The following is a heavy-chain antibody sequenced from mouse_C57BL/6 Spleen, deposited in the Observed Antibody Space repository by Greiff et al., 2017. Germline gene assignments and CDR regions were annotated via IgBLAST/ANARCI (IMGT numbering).Heavy chain of an antibody. Sequence: EVQLQQSGPELVKPGASVKIPCKASGYTFTDYNMDWVKQSHGKSLEWIGDINPNNGGTIYNQKFKGKATLTVDKSSSTAYMELRSLTSEDTAVYYCARLRTGTYFDVWGTGTTVTVSS. D-gene: IGHD4-1*01. J-gene: IGHJ1*03. CDR3: ARLRTGTYFDV. V-gene: IGHV1-18*01. CDR1: GYTFTDYN. CDR2: INPNNGGT.